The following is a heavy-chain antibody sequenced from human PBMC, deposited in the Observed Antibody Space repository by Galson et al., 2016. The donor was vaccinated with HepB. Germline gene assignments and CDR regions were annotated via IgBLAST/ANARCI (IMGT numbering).Heavy chain of an antibody. D-gene: IGHD1-1*01. J-gene: IGHJ4*02. Sequence: SLRLSCAASGFTFSSYAMSWVRQAPGKGLEWVAVTSQDESNKKYADSVKGRFTISRDNSKNTLYLQMSSLRPEDTAVYYCARAGRSGMEETTTCRYWGQGTLVTVSS. CDR3: ARAGRSGMEETTTCRY. CDR2: TSQDESNK. V-gene: IGHV3-30*03. CDR1: GFTFSSYA.